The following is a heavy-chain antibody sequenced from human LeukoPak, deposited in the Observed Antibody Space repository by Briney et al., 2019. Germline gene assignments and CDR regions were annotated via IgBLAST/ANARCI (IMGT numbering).Heavy chain of an antibody. CDR3: ARGHEYGDYDY. CDR2: IGSGGSA. D-gene: IGHD4-17*01. CDR1: GFTDNSNY. Sequence: GGSLRLSCAASGFTDNSNYMSWVRQAPGKGLEWVSVIGSGGSAYYADSVRGRFTISRDNSKSTLYLQMSSLRAEDTAVYYCARGHEYGDYDYWGQGALVTVSS. J-gene: IGHJ4*02. V-gene: IGHV3-53*01.